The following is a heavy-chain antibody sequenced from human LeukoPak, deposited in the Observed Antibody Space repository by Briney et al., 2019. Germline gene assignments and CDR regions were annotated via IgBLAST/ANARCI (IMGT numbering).Heavy chain of an antibody. J-gene: IGHJ4*02. CDR3: ARLGAGPTYYDFWSGYSSFYFDY. CDR2: IHPSEGT. CDR1: GGSITNNNW. Sequence: PSETLSLTCAVSGGSITNNNWWSWVRQPPGKGLEWIGEIHPSEGTNYNPPLKSRVAISLDKSKNEFSLRLTSVTAADTAVYYCARLGAGPTYYDFWSGYSSFYFDYWGQGTLVIVSS. D-gene: IGHD3-3*01. V-gene: IGHV4-4*02.